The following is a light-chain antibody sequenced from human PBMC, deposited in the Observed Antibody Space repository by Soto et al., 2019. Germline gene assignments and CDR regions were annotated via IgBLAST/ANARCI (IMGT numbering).Light chain of an antibody. CDR1: SDDIGGFNY. CDR3: SSYTRSTTVV. CDR2: EVN. V-gene: IGLV2-14*01. J-gene: IGLJ2*01. Sequence: QSVLTQPASVSGSPGQSITISCTGTSDDIGGFNYVSWHQQHPGKAPKLLISEVNNRPSGVSDRFSGSKSGNTASLTISGLQAEDEADYYCSSYTRSTTVVFGGGTKLTVL.